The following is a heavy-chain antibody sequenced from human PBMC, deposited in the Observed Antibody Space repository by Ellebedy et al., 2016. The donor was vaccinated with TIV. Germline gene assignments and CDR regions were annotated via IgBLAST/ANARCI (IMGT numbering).Heavy chain of an antibody. V-gene: IGHV3-64D*06. J-gene: IGHJ6*02. Sequence: GGSLRLXXSASGFTFSDYSMLWVRQAPGKGLEYVSAIRSSGGITYYADSVKGRFTISRDNSKNTLYLQMSSLRAEDTAVYYCVKDSYVTDVWGQGTTVTVSS. CDR2: IRSSGGIT. CDR3: VKDSYVTDV. CDR1: GFTFSDYS.